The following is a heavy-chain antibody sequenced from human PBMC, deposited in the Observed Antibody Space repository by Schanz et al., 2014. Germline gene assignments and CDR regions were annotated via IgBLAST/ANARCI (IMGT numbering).Heavy chain of an antibody. D-gene: IGHD2-21*01. CDR1: GFTFNNYD. J-gene: IGHJ4*02. V-gene: IGHV3-21*01. Sequence: EVQLVESGGGLVQPGGSLRLSCAASGFTFNNYDMNWVRLVPGKGLECVSSISRSSSSIYYADSVKGRFTISRDNAKNSLYLQMHSLRAEDTAVYYCARGRSLGWCDYWGQGTLVTVSS. CDR2: ISRSSSSI. CDR3: ARGRSLGWCDY.